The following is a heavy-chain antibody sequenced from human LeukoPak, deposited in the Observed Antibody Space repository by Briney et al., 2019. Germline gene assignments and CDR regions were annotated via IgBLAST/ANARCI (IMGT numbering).Heavy chain of an antibody. CDR3: ARELRYFDWLSWFDP. V-gene: IGHV4-39*07. Sequence: SETLSLTCAVSGGSISSNSYYWGWIRQPPGKGLEWIGSIYYSGSTYYNPSLKSRVTISVDTSKNQFSLKLSSVTAADTAVYYCARELRYFDWLSWFDPWGQGTLVTVSS. CDR1: GGSISSNSYY. D-gene: IGHD3-9*01. J-gene: IGHJ5*02. CDR2: IYYSGST.